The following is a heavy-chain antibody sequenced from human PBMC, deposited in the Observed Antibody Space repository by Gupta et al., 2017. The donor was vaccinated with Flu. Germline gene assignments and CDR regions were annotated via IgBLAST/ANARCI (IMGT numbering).Heavy chain of an antibody. CDR3: APYRAWLDP. V-gene: IGHV3-48*03. D-gene: IGHD3-16*02. J-gene: IGHJ5*02. CDR2: MSSGGITI. Sequence: DMNWVRKAPGTWLEWVSYMSSGGITINYADSVKGRFTISRDNAKNSLYLQMISLRADDTAVYYCAPYRAWLDPWGQGTLVTVSS. CDR1: D.